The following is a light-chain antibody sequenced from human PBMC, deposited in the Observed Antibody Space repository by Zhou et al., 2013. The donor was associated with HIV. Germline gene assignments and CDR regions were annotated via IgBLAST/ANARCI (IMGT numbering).Light chain of an antibody. J-gene: IGKJ1*01. Sequence: DIQMTQSPSTLSASVGDKVTITCRASQSLDNWLAWYQQKPGKAPNLLVYKASNLESGVPSRFSGSGSGTEFTLTITSLQPADIATYYCQQCRNSPWTFGQGTKGEMK. CDR2: KAS. CDR3: QQCRNSPWT. V-gene: IGKV1-5*03. CDR1: QSLDNW.